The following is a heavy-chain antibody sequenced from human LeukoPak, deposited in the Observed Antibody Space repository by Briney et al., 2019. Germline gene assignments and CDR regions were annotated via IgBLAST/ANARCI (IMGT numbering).Heavy chain of an antibody. CDR3: AREVVDATPSRDYYYYMDV. CDR2: IYISGST. V-gene: IGHV4-4*07. D-gene: IGHD2-15*01. CDR1: GGSISSYY. Sequence: PSETLSLTCTVSGGSISSYYWSWIRQSAGKGLEWIVRIYISGSTNYNPSLKSRVTMSVATSKNQFSLKLTSVTAADTAVYYCAREVVDATPSRDYYYYMDVWGKGTTVTVSS. J-gene: IGHJ6*03.